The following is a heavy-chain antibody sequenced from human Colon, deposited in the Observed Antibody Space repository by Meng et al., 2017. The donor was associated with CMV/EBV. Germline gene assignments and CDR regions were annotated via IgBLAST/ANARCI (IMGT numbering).Heavy chain of an antibody. CDR2: INPNSGGT. Sequence: ASVKVSCTASGYTFTGYYMHWVRQAPGQGLEWMGWINPNSGGTNYAQKFQGRVTMTRDTSISTAYMELSRLRSDDTAVYYCARAKDAVFGVVITSARNYYGMDVWGQGTTVTVSS. J-gene: IGHJ6*02. CDR1: GYTFTGYY. CDR3: ARAKDAVFGVVITSARNYYGMDV. V-gene: IGHV1-2*02. D-gene: IGHD3-3*01.